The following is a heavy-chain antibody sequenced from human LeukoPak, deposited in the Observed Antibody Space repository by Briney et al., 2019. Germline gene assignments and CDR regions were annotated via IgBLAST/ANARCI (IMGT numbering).Heavy chain of an antibody. D-gene: IGHD5-12*01. Sequence: ASVKVSCKASGYTISSYAIHWVRQAPGQRLEWMGWTNAGNGNTRYAQKFQDRVTITRDTSANTAYMELSSLRSEDTAGCYCARDVDIVATKVCDYWGQGTLVTASS. J-gene: IGHJ4*02. CDR2: TNAGNGNT. CDR3: ARDVDIVATKVCDY. CDR1: GYTISSYA. V-gene: IGHV1-3*01.